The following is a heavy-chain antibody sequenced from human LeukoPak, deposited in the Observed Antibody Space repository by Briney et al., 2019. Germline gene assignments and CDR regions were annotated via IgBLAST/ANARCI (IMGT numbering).Heavy chain of an antibody. J-gene: IGHJ6*02. Sequence: PSETLSLTCTVSGGSISSYYWSWIRQPPGKGLEWIGYIYYSGSTNYNPSLKSRVTISVDTSKNLFSLKLSSVTAADTAVYYCARGRLRFLEWLGYYYYGMDVWGQGTTVTVSS. D-gene: IGHD3-3*01. CDR2: IYYSGST. CDR3: ARGRLRFLEWLGYYYYGMDV. V-gene: IGHV4-59*01. CDR1: GGSISSYY.